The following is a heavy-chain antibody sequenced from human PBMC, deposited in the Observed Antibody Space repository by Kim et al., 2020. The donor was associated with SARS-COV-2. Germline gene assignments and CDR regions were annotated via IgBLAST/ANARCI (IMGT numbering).Heavy chain of an antibody. D-gene: IGHD6-13*01. Sequence: SETLSLTCAVYGGSFIGYYWSWIRPPPGKGLEWIGEINHSGSTNYNPSLKSRVTISVDTSKNQFSLKLSSVTAADTAVYYCARGGGKQQHTDWGQGTLVTVSS. CDR1: GGSFIGYY. CDR3: ARGGGKQQHTD. CDR2: INHSGST. V-gene: IGHV4-34*01. J-gene: IGHJ4*02.